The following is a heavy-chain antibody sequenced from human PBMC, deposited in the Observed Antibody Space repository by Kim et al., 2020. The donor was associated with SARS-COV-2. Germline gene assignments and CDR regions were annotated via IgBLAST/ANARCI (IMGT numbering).Heavy chain of an antibody. CDR3: ARDSRTGFDY. V-gene: IGHV4-59*01. J-gene: IGHJ4*02. Sequence: STNYNPSLKSPVTISVDTSKNQFSLKLSSVTAADTAVYYCARDSRTGFDYWGQGTLVTVSS. CDR2: ST. D-gene: IGHD3-10*01.